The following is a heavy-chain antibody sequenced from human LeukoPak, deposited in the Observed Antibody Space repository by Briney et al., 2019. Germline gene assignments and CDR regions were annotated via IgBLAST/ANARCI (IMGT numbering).Heavy chain of an antibody. V-gene: IGHV3-66*01. J-gene: IGHJ4*02. CDR1: GFTVSSNY. CDR3: ASPGGGSGWSNFDY. Sequence: GGSLRLSCAASGFTVSSNYMTWVRQAPGKGLEWVSVIYSGGGTFYSDSVKGRFTISRDNYKNTLYLQMNSLRAEDTAVYYCASPGGGSGWSNFDYWGQGTLVTVSS. CDR2: IYSGGGT. D-gene: IGHD6-19*01.